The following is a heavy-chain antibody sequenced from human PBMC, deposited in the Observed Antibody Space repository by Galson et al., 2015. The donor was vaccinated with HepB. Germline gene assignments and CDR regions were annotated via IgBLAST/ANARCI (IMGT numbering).Heavy chain of an antibody. D-gene: IGHD6-19*01. CDR3: ARVYNSGWYGHFDY. CDR1: GYTFTSYG. J-gene: IGHJ4*01. CDR2: ISSYNGHT. Sequence: SVKVSCKAYGYTFTSYGISWVRQAPGQGLQWMGWISSYNGHTNYPQHLQGRVTMTTDTSTSTAYMDLRSLRSDDTAVYYCARVYNSGWYGHFDYWGHGTLVTVSS. V-gene: IGHV1-18*01.